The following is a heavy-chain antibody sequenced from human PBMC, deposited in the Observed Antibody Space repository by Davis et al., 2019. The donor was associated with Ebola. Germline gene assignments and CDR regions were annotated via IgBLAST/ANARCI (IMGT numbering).Heavy chain of an antibody. J-gene: IGHJ6*02. CDR1: GFTFSGSA. V-gene: IGHV3-73*01. D-gene: IGHD3-16*01. CDR3: TTAGDQTPYYYYYYGMDV. Sequence: GESLKISCAASGFTFSGSAMHWVRQASGKGLEWVGRIRSKANSYATAYAASVKGRFTISRDDSKNTAYLQMNSLKTEDTAVYYCTTAGDQTPYYYYYYGMDVWGQGTTVTVSS. CDR2: IRSKANSYAT.